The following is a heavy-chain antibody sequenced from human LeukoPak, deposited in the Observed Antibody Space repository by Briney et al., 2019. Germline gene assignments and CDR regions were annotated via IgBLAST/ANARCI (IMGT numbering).Heavy chain of an antibody. CDR3: ARAYGDYRWFFDF. CDR1: GDSITSGHW. CDR2: IFHAGST. D-gene: IGHD4-17*01. J-gene: IGHJ4*02. V-gene: IGHV4-4*02. Sequence: PSETLSLTCAVSGDSITSGHWWTWIRQPPGKGLEWIGEIFHAGSTNYNSSLESRVTISVDKSKNQFSLKLTSVTAADTAVYFCARAYGDYRWFFDFWGPGILVTVSS.